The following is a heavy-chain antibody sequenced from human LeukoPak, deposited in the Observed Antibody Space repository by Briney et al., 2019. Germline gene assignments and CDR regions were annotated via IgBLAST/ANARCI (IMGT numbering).Heavy chain of an antibody. CDR1: GYSFTSYW. CDR2: IYPGDSDT. V-gene: IGHV5-51*01. J-gene: IGHJ6*03. Sequence: GESLKISCKGSGYSFTSYWIGWVRQMPGKGLEWMGIIYPGDSDTRYSPSFQGQVTISADKSISTAYLQWSSLKASDTAMYYCARLNSGHELGTEYYYYYYMDVWGKGTTVTVSS. D-gene: IGHD5-12*01. CDR3: ARLNSGHELGTEYYYYYYMDV.